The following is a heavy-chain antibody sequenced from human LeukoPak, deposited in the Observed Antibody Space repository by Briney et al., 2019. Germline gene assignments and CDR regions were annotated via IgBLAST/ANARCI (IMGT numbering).Heavy chain of an antibody. CDR3: ASPKYYDFWSGYSAPFDY. CDR1: GGSISSYY. V-gene: IGHV4-39*01. Sequence: PSETLSLTCTVSGGSISSYYWSWIRQPPGKGLEWIGSIYYSGSTYYNPSLKSRVTISVDTSKNQFSLKLSSVTAADTAVYYCASPKYYDFWSGYSAPFDYWGQGTLVTVSS. CDR2: IYYSGST. D-gene: IGHD3-3*01. J-gene: IGHJ4*02.